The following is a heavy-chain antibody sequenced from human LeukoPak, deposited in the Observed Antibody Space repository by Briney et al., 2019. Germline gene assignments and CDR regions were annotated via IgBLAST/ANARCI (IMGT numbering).Heavy chain of an antibody. Sequence: GGSLRLSCAASGFTFSSYAMSWVRQAPGKGLEWVSAISGSCGSTYYADSVKGRVTISRDNSKNTLYLQMNSLRAEDTAVYYCAKDGCSSTSCYTHWFDPWGQGTLVTVSS. CDR3: AKDGCSSTSCYTHWFDP. V-gene: IGHV3-23*01. D-gene: IGHD2-2*02. CDR2: ISGSCGST. J-gene: IGHJ5*02. CDR1: GFTFSSYA.